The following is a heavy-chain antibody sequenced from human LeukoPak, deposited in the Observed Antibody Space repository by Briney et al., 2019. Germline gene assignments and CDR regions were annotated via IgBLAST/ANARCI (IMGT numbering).Heavy chain of an antibody. CDR3: ARGLGIAARAPFDY. V-gene: IGHV1-18*01. Sequence: ASVKVSCKASGYTFTSYGISWVRQAPGQGLEWMGWISAYNGNTNYAQKLQGRVTVTTDTSTSTAYMEPRSLRSDDTAVYYCARGLGIAARAPFDYWGQGTLVTVSS. D-gene: IGHD6-6*01. CDR1: GYTFTSYG. CDR2: ISAYNGNT. J-gene: IGHJ4*02.